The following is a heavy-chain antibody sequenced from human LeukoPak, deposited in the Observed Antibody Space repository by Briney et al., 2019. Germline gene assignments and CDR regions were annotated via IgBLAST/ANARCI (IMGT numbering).Heavy chain of an antibody. Sequence: PGGSLRLSCEASGFTFSAYWMHWVRQAPGKGLVWVSRINSDGSTTSYADSVKGRFTISRDNAKNTLYLQMNSLRAEDTAVFYCRSYYYGSSGSYFDYWGQGTLVTVSS. J-gene: IGHJ4*02. D-gene: IGHD3-22*01. V-gene: IGHV3-74*01. CDR1: GFTFSAYW. CDR2: INSDGSTT. CDR3: RSYYYGSSGSYFDY.